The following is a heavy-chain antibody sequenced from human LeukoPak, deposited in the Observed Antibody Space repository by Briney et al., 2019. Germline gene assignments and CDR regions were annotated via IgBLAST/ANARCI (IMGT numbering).Heavy chain of an antibody. D-gene: IGHD3-3*01. J-gene: IGHJ5*02. CDR1: GGSISGYY. CDR3: ARGLYYDFWSGYFNWFDP. V-gene: IGHV4-59*01. Sequence: SETLSLTCTVSGGSISGYYWNWIRQPPGKGLEWIGNIYYSGSTNYNPSLKSRVTMSLDTSKNQFSLKLSSVTAADTAVYHCARGLYYDFWSGYFNWFDPWGQGTLVTVSS. CDR2: IYYSGST.